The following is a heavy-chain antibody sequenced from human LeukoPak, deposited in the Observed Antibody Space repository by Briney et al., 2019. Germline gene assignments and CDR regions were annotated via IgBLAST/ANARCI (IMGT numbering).Heavy chain of an antibody. D-gene: IGHD2-2*01. Sequence: SETLSLTCTVSGGSISRPYWSWIRQPPGMGLEWIGYTYYSGTTNYNPSLKSRLTISVDTSNNQFSLKLSSVTAADTAVYYCARQYCTSTTCRTFDIWGQGTMVTVSS. CDR1: GGSISRPY. CDR3: ARQYCTSTTCRTFDI. V-gene: IGHV4-59*11. J-gene: IGHJ3*02. CDR2: TYYSGTT.